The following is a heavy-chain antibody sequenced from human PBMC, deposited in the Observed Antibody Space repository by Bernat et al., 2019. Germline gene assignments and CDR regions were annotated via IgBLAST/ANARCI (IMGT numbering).Heavy chain of an antibody. CDR3: ARETRGHDINWYLDL. V-gene: IGHV3-33*01. D-gene: IGHD5-12*01. J-gene: IGHJ2*01. CDR1: GFTFYLKS. Sequence: QVQLVESGGGVVQPGRSLRLSCAASGFTFYLKSMHWVRQAPGKGLEWGAVIWYDGNHQYYADSVKGRFTVSRDNSKNTLYLEMSSLRAEDTAVYYCARETRGHDINWYLDLWGRGTLVTVSS. CDR2: IWYDGNHQ.